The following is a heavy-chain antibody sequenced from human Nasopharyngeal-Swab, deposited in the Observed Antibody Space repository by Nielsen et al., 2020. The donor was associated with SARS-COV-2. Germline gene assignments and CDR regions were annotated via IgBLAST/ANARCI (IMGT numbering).Heavy chain of an antibody. CDR3: ARVTEDRDV. D-gene: IGHD2-15*01. Sequence: WIRQPPGKGLEWIGEINHSGSTNYNPSLKSRVTISVDTSKNQFSLKLSSVTAADTAVYYCARVTEDRDVWGQGTTVTVSS. J-gene: IGHJ6*02. CDR2: INHSGST. V-gene: IGHV4-34*01.